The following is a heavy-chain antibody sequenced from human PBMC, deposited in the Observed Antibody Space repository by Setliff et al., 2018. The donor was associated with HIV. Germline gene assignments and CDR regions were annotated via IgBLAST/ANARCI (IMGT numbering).Heavy chain of an antibody. Sequence: PSETLSLTCTVSGGSIGGYYWSWIRQPSGTGLEWLGCIYSGGSTNYNPSLESRVTISLDTSKNQFSLRLTSVTAADTAVYYCARVRSYGSAYDAFDVWGPGTMVT. CDR2: IYSGGST. J-gene: IGHJ3*01. V-gene: IGHV4-4*08. CDR3: ARVRSYGSAYDAFDV. D-gene: IGHD3-10*01. CDR1: GGSIGGYY.